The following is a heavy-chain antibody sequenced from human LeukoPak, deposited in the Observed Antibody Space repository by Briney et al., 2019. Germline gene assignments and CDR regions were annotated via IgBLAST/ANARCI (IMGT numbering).Heavy chain of an antibody. Sequence: ASVKVSYKASRYTFRLYNLLGVRQAPGQGLAWMGIINPSGGTSHAQKLQGRITMNRGTSTSTLYMELGSLRSEDTAVYYCARDPRHDYGYYVETGPETEGEHYWLQGTLVSVPS. J-gene: IGHJ4*02. V-gene: IGHV1-46*01. D-gene: IGHD4-17*01. CDR1: RYTFRLYN. CDR2: INPSGGT. CDR3: ARDPRHDYGYYVETGPETEGEHY.